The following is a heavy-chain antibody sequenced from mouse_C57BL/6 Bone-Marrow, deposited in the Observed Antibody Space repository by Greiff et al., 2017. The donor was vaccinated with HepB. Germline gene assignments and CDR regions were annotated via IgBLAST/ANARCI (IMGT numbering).Heavy chain of an antibody. J-gene: IGHJ2*01. V-gene: IGHV1-4*01. D-gene: IGHD1-1*01. CDR2: INPSSGYT. Sequence: QVQLQQSGAELARPGASVKMSCKASGYTFTSYTMHWVKQRPGQGLEWIGYINPSSGYTKYNQKFKDKATLTADKSSSTAYMQLSSLASEDSAFYYCAREEAYYGSSYGYWGQGTTVTVSS. CDR3: AREEAYYGSSYGY. CDR1: GYTFTSYT.